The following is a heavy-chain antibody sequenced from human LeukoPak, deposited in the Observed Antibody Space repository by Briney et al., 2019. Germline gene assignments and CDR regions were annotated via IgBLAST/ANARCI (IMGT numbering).Heavy chain of an antibody. CDR2: ISAYNGNT. V-gene: IGHV1-18*01. Sequence: ASVEVSCKASGYTFTSYGISWVRQAPGQGLEWMGWISAYNGNTNYAQKLQGRVTMTTDTSTSTAYMELRSLRSDDTAVYYCARDNGDTVVLLYNWFDPWGQGTLVTVSS. CDR1: GYTFTSYG. J-gene: IGHJ5*02. D-gene: IGHD4-17*01. CDR3: ARDNGDTVVLLYNWFDP.